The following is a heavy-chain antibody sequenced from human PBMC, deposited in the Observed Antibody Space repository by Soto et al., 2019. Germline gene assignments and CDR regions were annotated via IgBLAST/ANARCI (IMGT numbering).Heavy chain of an antibody. CDR3: ARDYYKYYDSSGYYRSPAY. J-gene: IGHJ4*02. V-gene: IGHV3-30-3*01. CDR1: GFTFSSYA. CDR2: ISYDGSDN. D-gene: IGHD3-22*01. Sequence: PGGSLRLSCAASGFTFSSYAMHWVRQAPGKGLEWVALISYDGSDNDYADSVKGRFTISRDNSRNTLFLQMNSLRAEDTAVYYCARDYYKYYDSSGYYRSPAYWGQGTLVTVSS.